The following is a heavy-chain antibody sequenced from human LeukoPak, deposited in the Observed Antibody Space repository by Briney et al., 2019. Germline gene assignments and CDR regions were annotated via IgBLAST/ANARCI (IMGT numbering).Heavy chain of an antibody. V-gene: IGHV3-21*01. J-gene: IGHJ4*02. CDR2: ISSSSSYI. CDR1: GFTFSSYS. Sequence: GGSLRLSCAASGFTFSSYSMNWVRQAPGKGLEWVSSISSSSSYIYYADSVKGRFTISRDNAKNSLYLQMNSLRAEDTAVYYCASDEPSPLYSYGQPDYWGQGTLVTVSS. D-gene: IGHD5-18*01. CDR3: ASDEPSPLYSYGQPDY.